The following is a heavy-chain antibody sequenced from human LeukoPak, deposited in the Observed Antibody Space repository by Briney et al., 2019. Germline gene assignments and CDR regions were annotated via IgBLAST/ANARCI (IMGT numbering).Heavy chain of an antibody. CDR2: ISSSSSYI. J-gene: IGHJ6*03. CDR3: AKTSSWTGDYYYMDV. V-gene: IGHV3-21*01. CDR1: GFTFSSYS. D-gene: IGHD6-13*01. Sequence: GGSLRLSCAASGFTFSSYSMNWVRQAPGKGLEWVSSISSSSSYIYYADSVKGRFTISRDNAKNSLYLQMNSLRAEDTAVYYCAKTSSWTGDYYYMDVWGKGTTVTVSS.